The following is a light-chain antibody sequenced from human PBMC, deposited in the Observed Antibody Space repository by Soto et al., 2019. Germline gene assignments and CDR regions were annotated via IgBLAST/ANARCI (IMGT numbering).Light chain of an antibody. J-gene: IGKJ5*01. CDR3: QQSGSSPIT. V-gene: IGKV3D-20*01. CDR1: QSVSRSY. CDR2: DAS. Sequence: DIVMTQSPDSLAVSLGGRATIDCKSSQSVSRSYLAWYQQKPGLAPRLIIYDASTRATGIPDRFSGSGSGTDFTLTISRLEPEDFAVYYCQQSGSSPITFGQGTRLEIK.